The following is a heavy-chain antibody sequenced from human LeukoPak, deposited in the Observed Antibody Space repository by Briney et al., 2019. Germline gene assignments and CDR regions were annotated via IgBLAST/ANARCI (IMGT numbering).Heavy chain of an antibody. J-gene: IGHJ4*02. V-gene: IGHV3-30-3*01. CDR2: ISYDGSNK. CDR3: AREGRLGELSPMDY. CDR1: GFTFSSYA. Sequence: GRSLRLSCAASGFTFSSYAMHWGRQAPGKGLEWGAVISYDGSNKYYADSVKGRFTISRENSKNTLYLQMNSLRAEDTAVYYCAREGRLGELSPMDYWGQGTLVTVSS. D-gene: IGHD3-16*02.